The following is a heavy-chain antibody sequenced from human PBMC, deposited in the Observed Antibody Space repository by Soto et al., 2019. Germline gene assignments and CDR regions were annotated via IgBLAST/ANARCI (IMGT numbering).Heavy chain of an antibody. Sequence: QVQLVESGGGVVQPGRSLRLSCVASGFSFRGYAMHWVRQAPGKGLEWVAVTTYEGVNKYYGDSVEGRFTVSRDNSKNMLFLQMNSLRAEDTAVYYCARDQGSLDAMDVWGQGTTVTVSS. CDR2: TTYEGVNK. V-gene: IGHV3-30*03. D-gene: IGHD1-1*01. CDR3: ARDQGSLDAMDV. CDR1: GFSFRGYA. J-gene: IGHJ6*02.